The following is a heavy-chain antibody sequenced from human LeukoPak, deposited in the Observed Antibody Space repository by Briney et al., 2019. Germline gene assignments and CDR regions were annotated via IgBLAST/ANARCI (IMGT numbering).Heavy chain of an antibody. V-gene: IGHV3-30-3*01. J-gene: IGHJ4*02. CDR2: ISYDGSNK. CDR3: ARDMGPGFYGDKDY. D-gene: IGHD4-17*01. Sequence: PGGSLRLSCAASGFMFSGSAMHWVRQAPGKGLEWVAVISYDGSNKYYADSVKGRFTISRDNSKNTLYLQMNSLRAEDTAVYYCARDMGPGFYGDKDYWGQGTLVTVSS. CDR1: GFMFSGSA.